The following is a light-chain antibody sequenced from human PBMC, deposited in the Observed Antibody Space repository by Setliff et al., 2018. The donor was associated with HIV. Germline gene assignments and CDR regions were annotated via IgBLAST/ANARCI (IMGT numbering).Light chain of an antibody. CDR3: CSNTGSNTYV. CDR2: QAT. CDR1: SNDVGRYNL. Sequence: QSVLTQPASVSGSPGQSITISCTGTSNDVGRYNLVSWYQQYPGKAPKLMIYQATKRPSGVSNRFSGFKSGNTASLTISGLQAEDEADYYCCSNTGSNTYVFGSGTKVTVL. V-gene: IGLV2-23*01. J-gene: IGLJ1*01.